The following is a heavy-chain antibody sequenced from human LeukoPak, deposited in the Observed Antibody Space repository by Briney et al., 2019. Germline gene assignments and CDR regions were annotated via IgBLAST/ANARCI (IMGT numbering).Heavy chain of an antibody. CDR1: GFTFDDYA. D-gene: IGHD5/OR15-5a*01. V-gene: IGHV3-43*02. CDR3: AKDIGERGYSVH. Sequence: GGSLRLSCAASGFTFDDYAMHWVRQPPGKGLEWVSLISGDGSSTYYADSVRGRFTISRHSSKNSLYLQMNSLRTEDTAFYYCAKDIGERGYSVHWGQGTLVTVSS. CDR2: ISGDGSST. J-gene: IGHJ4*02.